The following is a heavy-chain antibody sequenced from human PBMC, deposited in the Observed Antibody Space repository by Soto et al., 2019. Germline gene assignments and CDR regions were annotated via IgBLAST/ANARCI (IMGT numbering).Heavy chain of an antibody. Sequence: QVQLQESGPGLVKPSQTLYLTCTVSGASISSGGYYWSWIRQHPGKGLEWIGYIYNSGSTDYNSSLKSRVTISMDTSKNQFALTLSSVTAADTAVYYCARGPYAGNAIDYWGQGSLVTVSP. CDR1: GASISSGGYY. CDR3: ARGPYAGNAIDY. CDR2: IYNSGST. J-gene: IGHJ4*02. V-gene: IGHV4-31*03. D-gene: IGHD6-13*01.